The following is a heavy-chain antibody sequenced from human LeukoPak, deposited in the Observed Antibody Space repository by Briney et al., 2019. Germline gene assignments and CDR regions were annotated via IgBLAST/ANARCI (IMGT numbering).Heavy chain of an antibody. J-gene: IGHJ4*02. CDR2: IYYSGRT. V-gene: IGHV4-39*01. D-gene: IGHD2-2*02. CDR1: GGSLSSRSYY. Sequence: SETLSLPRTVSGGSLSSRSYYWGWIRQPPGKGLEWIGSIYYSGRTYYNPPLKSRLTLSVESSKNQFSLKLSSVTAVDTAVYYCARQRVGGGIVVVPAAISLNYGGQGTLVTVSS. CDR3: ARQRVGGGIVVVPAAISLNY.